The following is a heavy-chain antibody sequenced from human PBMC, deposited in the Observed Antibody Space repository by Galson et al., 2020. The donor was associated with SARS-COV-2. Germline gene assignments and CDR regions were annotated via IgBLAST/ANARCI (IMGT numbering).Heavy chain of an antibody. CDR2: IYYSGST. J-gene: IGHJ4*02. D-gene: IGHD3-9*01. Sequence: ASETLSLTCSVSGASISDYYWAWIRQPPGKGLEWLGYIYYSGSTNYNPSLKSRATISLDTSKSQFSLKLRSVTAADTAVYYCARLYYDILTFDYWGQGVLVTVSP. CDR3: ARLYYDILTFDY. V-gene: IGHV4-59*08. CDR1: GASISDYY.